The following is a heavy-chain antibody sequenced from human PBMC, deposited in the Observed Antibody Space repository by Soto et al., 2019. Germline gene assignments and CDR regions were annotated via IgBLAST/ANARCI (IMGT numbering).Heavy chain of an antibody. CDR1: GFPFRTDW. Sequence: EVQLVESGGGLVQPGGSRDLPCAPSGFPFRTDWMTWVRQHPGKGLEWVASINQDGSERYYVDSVRGRFTISRDNAKNSLYLQMNSLRAEDTAVYYCVCGGNFFVYWGQGTLVTVSP. J-gene: IGHJ4*02. D-gene: IGHD3-16*01. V-gene: IGHV3-7*01. CDR3: VCGGNFFVY. CDR2: INQDGSER.